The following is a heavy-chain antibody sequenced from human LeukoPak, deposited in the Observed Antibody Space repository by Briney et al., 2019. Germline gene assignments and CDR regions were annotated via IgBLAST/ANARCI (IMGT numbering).Heavy chain of an antibody. CDR2: IKQDGSEK. V-gene: IGHV3-7*01. CDR1: GFTFSSYW. Sequence: GGSLRLSCAASGFTFSSYWMNWVRQAPGKGLEWVANIKQDGSEKYYVDSVKGRFTISRDNAKTSVYLQMNSLRVEDTAVYYCARDLRGVFDFWGQGTLVTVAS. J-gene: IGHJ4*02. D-gene: IGHD3-10*01. CDR3: ARDLRGVFDF.